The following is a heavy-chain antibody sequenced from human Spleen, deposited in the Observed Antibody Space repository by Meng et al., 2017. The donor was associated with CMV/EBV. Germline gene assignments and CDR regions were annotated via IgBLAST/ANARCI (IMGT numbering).Heavy chain of an antibody. CDR2: INHSGST. CDR1: GGSFSGYY. V-gene: IGHV4-34*01. D-gene: IGHD3-10*01. J-gene: IGHJ4*02. Sequence: QVQVQQGGAGLFEPSETLSLTCAVYGGSFSGYYWSWIRQPPGKGLEWIGEINHSGSTNYNPSLKSRVTISVDTSKNQFSLKLSSVTAADTAVYYCARGDSGTVGYWGQGTLVTVSS. CDR3: ARGDSGTVGY.